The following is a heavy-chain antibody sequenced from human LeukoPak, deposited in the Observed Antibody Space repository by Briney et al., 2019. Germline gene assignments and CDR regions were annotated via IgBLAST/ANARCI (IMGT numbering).Heavy chain of an antibody. V-gene: IGHV4-30-4*01. D-gene: IGHD3-16*02. CDR3: ARTFLRLGELSPEMDFDY. J-gene: IGHJ4*02. Sequence: SETLSLTCTVSGVSISSGDYYWSWIRQPPGKGLEWIGYIYYSGSTYYNPSLKSRVTISVDTSKNQFSLKLSSVTAADTAVYYCARTFLRLGELSPEMDFDYWGQGTLVTVSS. CDR2: IYYSGST. CDR1: GVSISSGDYY.